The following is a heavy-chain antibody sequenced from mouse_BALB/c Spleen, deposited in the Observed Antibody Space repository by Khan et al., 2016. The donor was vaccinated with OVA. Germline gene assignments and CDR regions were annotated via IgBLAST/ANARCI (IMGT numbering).Heavy chain of an antibody. D-gene: IGHD4-1*01. CDR1: GYTFTGYY. CDR3: ARSESGTVFDY. Sequence: QVQLKQSGPELVKPGASVRISCKASGYTFTGYYIHWVKQRPGQGLEWIGWIYPGYVHTKYNENFKGKATLTADKSSSIAYMQLSSLTSEDSAVYCCARSESGTVFDYWGQGTTLTVSS. J-gene: IGHJ2*01. V-gene: IGHV1S56*01. CDR2: IYPGYVHT.